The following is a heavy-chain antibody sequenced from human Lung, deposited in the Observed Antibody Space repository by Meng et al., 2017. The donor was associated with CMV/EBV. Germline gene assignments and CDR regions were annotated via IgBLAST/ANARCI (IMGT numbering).Heavy chain of an antibody. J-gene: IGHJ4*01. CDR1: GFSLYTSGMR. CDR2: MDWDDDK. Sequence: GPTLVKPTQTLTLTCTYTGFSLYTSGMRVNWIRQPPGKALEWLARMDWDDDKFSNASLKTRLTISKNTYKNQVVLTMTKRDPVDTATYYCARMYPGVGDYRDALQEAFDYWGQGTPVAVSS. CDR3: ARMYPGVGDYRDALQEAFDY. V-gene: IGHV2-70D*14. D-gene: IGHD3-10*01.